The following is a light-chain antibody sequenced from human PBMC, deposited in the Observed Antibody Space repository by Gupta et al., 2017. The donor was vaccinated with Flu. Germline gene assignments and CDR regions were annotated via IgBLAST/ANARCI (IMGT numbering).Light chain of an antibody. V-gene: IGKV1-39*01. CDR2: GAS. Sequence: GDRVTITCRASRSVKIYLNWFQQKPGKAPKLLIFGASSLQSGVPSRFSGGGSGTDFTLTISGLQPEDSATYYCQQSYTTLGTFGPGTRVDIK. CDR3: QQSYTTLGT. CDR1: RSVKIY. J-gene: IGKJ3*01.